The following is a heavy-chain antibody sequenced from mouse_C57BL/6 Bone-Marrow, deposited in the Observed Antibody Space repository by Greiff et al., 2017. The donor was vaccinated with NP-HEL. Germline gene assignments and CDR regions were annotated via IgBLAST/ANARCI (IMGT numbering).Heavy chain of an antibody. CDR3: ARSLYYGSSLFAY. D-gene: IGHD1-1*01. Sequence: QVQLQQSGAELARPGASVKLSCKASGYTFTSYGISWVKQRTGQGLEWIGESYPRSGNTYYKEKFKGKATLTADKSSSTAYMELRSLTSEDSAVYFCARSLYYGSSLFAYWGQGTLVTVSA. CDR2: SYPRSGNT. J-gene: IGHJ3*01. V-gene: IGHV1-81*01. CDR1: GYTFTSYG.